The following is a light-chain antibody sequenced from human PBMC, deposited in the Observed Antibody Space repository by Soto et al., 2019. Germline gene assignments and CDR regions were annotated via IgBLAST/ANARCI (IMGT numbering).Light chain of an antibody. Sequence: DIQMTQSPSSLSASVGDRVTITCRASQTISTYLNWYQQNPGKAPKLLIYAASTLQSGVPSRFSGSGYGTDFTLTISSLQPEDFATYYCQQSHGIPYTFGQGTKLEIK. CDR3: QQSHGIPYT. J-gene: IGKJ2*01. V-gene: IGKV1-39*01. CDR2: AAS. CDR1: QTISTY.